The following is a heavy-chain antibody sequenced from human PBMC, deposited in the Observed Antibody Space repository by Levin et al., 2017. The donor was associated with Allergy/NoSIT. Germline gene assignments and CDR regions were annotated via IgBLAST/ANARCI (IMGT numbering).Heavy chain of an antibody. V-gene: IGHV1-8*01. CDR2: MNPNSGNT. Sequence: ASVKVSCKASGYTFTSYDINWVRQATGQGLEWMGWMNPNSGNTGYAQKFQGRVTMTRNTSISTAYMELSSLRSEDTAVYYCARGALRFLEWFPSRRNWFDPWGQGTLVTVSS. CDR3: ARGALRFLEWFPSRRNWFDP. J-gene: IGHJ5*02. D-gene: IGHD3-3*01. CDR1: GYTFTSYD.